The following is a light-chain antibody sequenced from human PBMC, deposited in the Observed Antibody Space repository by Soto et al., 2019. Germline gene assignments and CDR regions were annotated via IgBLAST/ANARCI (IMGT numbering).Light chain of an antibody. J-gene: IGKJ4*01. CDR3: QQRSHWPSLT. CDR1: QSVSSS. CDR2: SGD. V-gene: IGKV3-11*01. Sequence: EVVVTQSPATLSLSPGETATLSCRASQSVSSSVAWYQHKPGQSPRLVVYSGDTRAPGIPPRFSGSGSGADFTLTITSLEPEDFAVYFCQQRSHWPSLTCGGGTKVDIK.